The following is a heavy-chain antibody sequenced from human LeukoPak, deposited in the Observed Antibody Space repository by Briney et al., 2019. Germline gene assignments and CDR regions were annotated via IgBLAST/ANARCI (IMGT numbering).Heavy chain of an antibody. V-gene: IGHV3-23*01. Sequence: GGSLRLSCAASGFTFSSYAMSWVHQAPGKGLEWVSAISGSGGSTYYADSVKGRFTISRDNSKNTLYLQMNSLRAEDTAVYYCAKGDYGDYSYYFDYWGQGTLVTVSS. CDR1: GFTFSSYA. CDR2: ISGSGGST. J-gene: IGHJ4*02. D-gene: IGHD4-17*01. CDR3: AKGDYGDYSYYFDY.